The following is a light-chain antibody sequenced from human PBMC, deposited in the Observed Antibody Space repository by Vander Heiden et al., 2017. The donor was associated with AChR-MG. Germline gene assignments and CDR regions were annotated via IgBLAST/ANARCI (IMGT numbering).Light chain of an antibody. V-gene: IGLV2-14*03. Sequence: QSALTPPAPVSGSHGQSITISCTGTSSNVGVSNEVSWYQQHPGKAPKLMIYDVSSRPSGVSNRFSGSKSGNTASLTISGLQAEDEADYHCSSYTSSSTLVVFGGGTKLTVL. J-gene: IGLJ2*01. CDR1: SSNVGVSNE. CDR2: DVS. CDR3: SSYTSSSTLVV.